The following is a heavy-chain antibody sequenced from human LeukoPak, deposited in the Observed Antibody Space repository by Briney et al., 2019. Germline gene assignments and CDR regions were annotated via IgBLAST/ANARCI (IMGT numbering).Heavy chain of an antibody. CDR1: GFSFNNYA. Sequence: GKSLRLSCAASGFSFNNYAMYWVRQAPGKGLEWVALISYDGGDKYYADSVKGRFTISRDNSKNTLYLQMNSLRAEDTAVYYCAKPIRRWELRLGAFDIWGQGTMVTVSS. V-gene: IGHV3-30*18. D-gene: IGHD1-26*01. CDR3: AKPIRRWELRLGAFDI. CDR2: ISYDGGDK. J-gene: IGHJ3*02.